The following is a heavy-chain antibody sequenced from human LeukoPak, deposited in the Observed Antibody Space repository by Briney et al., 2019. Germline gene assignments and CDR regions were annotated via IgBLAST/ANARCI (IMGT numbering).Heavy chain of an antibody. CDR2: IFPIFGTA. Sequence: SVKVSCKASGGTFSSYAISWVRQAPGQGLEWMGGIFPIFGTANYAQKFQGRVTITTDESTSTAYMELSSLRSEDTAVYYCASQGYYNNFDYWGQGTLVTVSS. J-gene: IGHJ4*02. CDR3: ASQGYYNNFDY. CDR1: GGTFSSYA. D-gene: IGHD3-22*01. V-gene: IGHV1-69*05.